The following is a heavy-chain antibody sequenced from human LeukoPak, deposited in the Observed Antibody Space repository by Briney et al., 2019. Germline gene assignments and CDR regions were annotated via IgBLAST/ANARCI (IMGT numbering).Heavy chain of an antibody. D-gene: IGHD3-10*01. Sequence: SETLSLTCTVSGGSISGSSYYWSWVRQPPGTGLEWVGYMHHSGKANSNPSLKSRVTISVDTSKNQVSLKLSSVTAADTAVYYCARDTHEYGSGSYYDDTFDSWGQGTLVTVSS. CDR3: ARDTHEYGSGSYYDDTFDS. CDR2: MHHSGKA. J-gene: IGHJ3*02. CDR1: GGSISGSSYY. V-gene: IGHV4-61*01.